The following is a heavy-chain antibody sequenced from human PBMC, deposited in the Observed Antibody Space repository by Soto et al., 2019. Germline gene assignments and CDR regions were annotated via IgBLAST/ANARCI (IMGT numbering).Heavy chain of an antibody. J-gene: IGHJ4*02. D-gene: IGHD5-12*01. CDR2: ISYDGSNK. Sequence: GGSLRLSCAASGFTFSSYGMHWVRQAPGKGLEWVAVISYDGSNKYYADSVKGRFTISRDNSKNTLYLQMNSLRAEDTAVYYCAKDRHPYLGGYGLGAPYDYWGQGTLVTVSS. CDR3: AKDRHPYLGGYGLGAPYDY. V-gene: IGHV3-30*18. CDR1: GFTFSSYG.